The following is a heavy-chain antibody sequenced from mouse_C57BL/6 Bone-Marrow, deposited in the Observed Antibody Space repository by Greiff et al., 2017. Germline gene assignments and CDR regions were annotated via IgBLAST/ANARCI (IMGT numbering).Heavy chain of an antibody. D-gene: IGHD2-3*01. CDR3: ARGGGYSHVFFDY. CDR2: IYPGGGYT. Sequence: QVQLQQSGAELVRPGTSVKMSCKASGYTFTNYWIGWAKQRPGHGLEWIGDIYPGGGYTNYNEKFKGKATLTADKSSSTAYMQFSSLTSEDSAIYYCARGGGYSHVFFDYWGQGTTLTVSS. J-gene: IGHJ2*01. V-gene: IGHV1-63*01. CDR1: GYTFTNYW.